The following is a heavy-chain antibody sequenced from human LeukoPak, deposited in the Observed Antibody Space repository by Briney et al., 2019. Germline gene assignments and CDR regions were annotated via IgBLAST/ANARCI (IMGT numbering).Heavy chain of an antibody. Sequence: SVKVSCKASGGTFSTYAISWVRQAPGQGLEWMGRIIPILGIANYAQKFQGRVTITADKSTSTAYMELSSLRSDDTAVYYCARMNWGWDDAFDIWGQGTMVTVSS. CDR1: GGTFSTYA. CDR3: ARMNWGWDDAFDI. CDR2: IIPILGIA. J-gene: IGHJ3*02. V-gene: IGHV1-69*04. D-gene: IGHD7-27*01.